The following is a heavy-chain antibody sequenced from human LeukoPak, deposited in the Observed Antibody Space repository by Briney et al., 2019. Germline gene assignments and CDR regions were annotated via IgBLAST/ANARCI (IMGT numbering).Heavy chain of an antibody. CDR1: GFTFSSYA. CDR3: ARDERRYCSDSSCYPGDY. D-gene: IGHD2-2*01. Sequence: GGSLRLSCAASGFTFSSYAMKWVRQAPGKGLEWVSAISRTSACIYYSDSVKGRFTISRDNAKNSVYLQIDGLRAEDTAVYYCARDERRYCSDSSCYPGDYWGQGTLVTVSS. V-gene: IGHV3-21*01. J-gene: IGHJ4*02. CDR2: ISRTSACI.